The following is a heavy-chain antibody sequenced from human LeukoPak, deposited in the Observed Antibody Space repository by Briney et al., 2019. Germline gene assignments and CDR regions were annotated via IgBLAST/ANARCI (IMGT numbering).Heavy chain of an antibody. CDR3: ARACYDFWSGYNSGGYFDY. CDR1: GVSISSGDYY. D-gene: IGHD3-3*01. V-gene: IGHV4-30-4*08. CDR2: IYYSGST. J-gene: IGHJ4*02. Sequence: PSETLSLTCTVSGVSISSGDYYWSWIRQPPGKGLEWIAYIYYSGSTYYNPSLKSRVPISVDTSKNQYSLKLSSVTAADTAVYYCARACYDFWSGYNSGGYFDYWGQGTLVTVSS.